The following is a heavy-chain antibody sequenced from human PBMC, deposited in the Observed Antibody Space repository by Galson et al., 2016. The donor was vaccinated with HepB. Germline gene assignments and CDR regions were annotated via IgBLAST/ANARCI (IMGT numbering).Heavy chain of an antibody. CDR3: ARQGIGTSAFDS. CDR1: GSSFNSYW. J-gene: IGHJ4*02. D-gene: IGHD1-26*01. Sequence: QSGAEVKKPGKSLKISCKGSGSSFNSYWIGWVRQMPGKGLEWMGIIYPRDSDTKYSPSFQGQVTISADRSISTAYLQWSSLKASDTAMYFCARQGIGTSAFDSWGQGTLVTVSS. CDR2: IYPRDSDT. V-gene: IGHV5-51*01.